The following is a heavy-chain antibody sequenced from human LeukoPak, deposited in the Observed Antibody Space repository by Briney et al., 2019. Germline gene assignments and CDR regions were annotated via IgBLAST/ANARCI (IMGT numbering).Heavy chain of an antibody. J-gene: IGHJ4*02. Sequence: SETLSLTCAVYGGSFSGYYWSWIRQPPGKGLEWIGEINHSGSTNYNPSLKSRVTISVDTSKNQFSLKLSSVTAADTAVHYCARAGGYSYGYDYWGQGTLVTVSS. CDR2: INHSGST. CDR3: ARAGGYSYGYDY. CDR1: GGSFSGYY. D-gene: IGHD5-18*01. V-gene: IGHV4-34*01.